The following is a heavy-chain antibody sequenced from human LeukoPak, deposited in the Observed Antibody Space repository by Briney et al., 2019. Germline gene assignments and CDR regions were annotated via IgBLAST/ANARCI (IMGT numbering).Heavy chain of an antibody. D-gene: IGHD3-10*01. CDR1: GFTFSDHY. Sequence: PGGSLRLSCAASGFTFSDHYMSWFRQAPGKGLEWVSYISNSGSLKYYADSVKGRFTISRDNSKNTLYLQMNSLRAEDTAVYYCARDPGVVRGVIPLDYWGQGTLVTVSS. J-gene: IGHJ4*02. V-gene: IGHV3-11*04. CDR3: ARDPGVVRGVIPLDY. CDR2: ISNSGSLK.